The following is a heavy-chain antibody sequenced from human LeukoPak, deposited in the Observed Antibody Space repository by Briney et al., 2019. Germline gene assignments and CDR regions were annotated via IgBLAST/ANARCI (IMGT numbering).Heavy chain of an antibody. J-gene: IGHJ5*02. Sequence: GGSLRLSCAASGFTFSNYAMSWVRQAPGQGLEWVSGISASGGGTYYADSVKGQFTISRDNSKNTLYLQMNSLRAEDTAVYYCAKLQRIAAAGEDWFDPWGQGTLVTVSS. CDR1: GFTFSNYA. CDR2: ISASGGGT. V-gene: IGHV3-23*01. D-gene: IGHD6-13*01. CDR3: AKLQRIAAAGEDWFDP.